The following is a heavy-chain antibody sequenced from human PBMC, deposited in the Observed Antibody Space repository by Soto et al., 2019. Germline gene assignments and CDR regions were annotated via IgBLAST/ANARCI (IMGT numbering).Heavy chain of an antibody. CDR1: GFTFDDYA. CDR3: VKSYGGNHDYHYV. CDR2: ISWNSGSI. J-gene: IGHJ6*02. D-gene: IGHD5-12*01. Sequence: SLRLSCAASGFTFDDYAMHWVRQAPGKGLEWVSGISWNSGSIGYADSVKGRFTISRDNAKNSLYLHMNSLRAEDTALYYCVKSYGGNHDYHYVWSQGTTVIGSS. V-gene: IGHV3-9*01.